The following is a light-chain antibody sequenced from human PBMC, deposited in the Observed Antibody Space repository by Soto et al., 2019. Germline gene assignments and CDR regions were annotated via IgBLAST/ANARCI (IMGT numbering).Light chain of an antibody. CDR1: QSSNRD. CDR3: QQYDNLPYT. J-gene: IGKJ2*01. V-gene: IGKV1-33*01. CDR2: RAS. Sequence: IQMTQSPSSLSASVGDRVTITCRASQSSNRDLHWYQHRPGEAPNLLISRASNLEAGVPSRFSGSGSGTDFTFTISSLQPEDIATYYCQQYDNLPYTFGQGTKVDIK.